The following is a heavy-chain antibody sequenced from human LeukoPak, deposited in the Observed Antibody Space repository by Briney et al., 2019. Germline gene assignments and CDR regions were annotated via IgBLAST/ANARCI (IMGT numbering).Heavy chain of an antibody. CDR1: GGSISSYY. D-gene: IGHD4-23*01. CDR2: IYYSGST. Sequence: SETLSLTCTVSGGSISSYYWSWIRQPPGEGLEWIGYIYYSGSTYYNPSLKSRVTISVDTSKNQFSLKLSSVTAADTAVYYCARDRYTVVSWYFDLWGRGTLVTVSS. CDR3: ARDRYTVVSWYFDL. J-gene: IGHJ2*01. V-gene: IGHV4-59*12.